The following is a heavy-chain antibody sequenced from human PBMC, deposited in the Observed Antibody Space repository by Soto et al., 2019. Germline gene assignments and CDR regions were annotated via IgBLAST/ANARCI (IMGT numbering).Heavy chain of an antibody. J-gene: IGHJ6*02. CDR1: GYTFTGYY. CDR3: ARDLMGAMVTGYYYGMDV. D-gene: IGHD5-18*01. V-gene: IGHV1-2*02. Sequence: GASVKVSCKAFGYTFTGYYMHWVRQAPGQGLEWMGWINPNSGGTNYAQKFQGRVTMTRDTSISTAYMELSRLRSDDTAVYYCARDLMGAMVTGYYYGMDVWGQGTTVTVSS. CDR2: INPNSGGT.